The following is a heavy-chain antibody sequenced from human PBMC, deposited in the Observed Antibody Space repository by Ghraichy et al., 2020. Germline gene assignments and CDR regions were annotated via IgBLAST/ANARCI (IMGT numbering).Heavy chain of an antibody. J-gene: IGHJ4*02. CDR3: ASLGWLRLGVFEY. Sequence: GESLNISCAASGFTFSNYAMSWVRQAPGKGLEWVSAISAAGGSTYYADSVKGRFTISRDNSKNTLYLQMNSLRAEDRAVYYCASLGWLRLGVFEYWGQGTLVTVSS. CDR1: GFTFSNYA. CDR2: ISAAGGST. D-gene: IGHD5-12*01. V-gene: IGHV3-23*01.